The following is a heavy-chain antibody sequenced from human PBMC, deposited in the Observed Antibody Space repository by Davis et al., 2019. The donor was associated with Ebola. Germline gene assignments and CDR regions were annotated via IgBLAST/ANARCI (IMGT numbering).Heavy chain of an antibody. CDR3: ARDMLVDYVMDV. CDR2: IHGGNGNR. J-gene: IGHJ6*02. Sequence: AASVKVSCKAPGHTFSNYAMHWVRQAPGQRLEWMGWIHGGNGNRKYSQKFQGRVNITMDTSASTAYMELSSLRSADTAVYYCARDMLVDYVMDVWGQGTTVTVSS. V-gene: IGHV1-3*01. CDR1: GHTFSNYA. D-gene: IGHD6-6*01.